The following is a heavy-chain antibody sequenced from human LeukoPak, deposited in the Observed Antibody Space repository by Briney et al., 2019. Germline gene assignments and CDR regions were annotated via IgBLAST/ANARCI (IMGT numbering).Heavy chain of an antibody. CDR3: AEDRIAWPTNFDS. V-gene: IGHV3-23*01. CDR2: INSSDGTT. D-gene: IGHD5-24*01. CDR1: GFTFSTYT. Sequence: GGSLRLSCAASGFTFSTYTMNWVRQAPGKGLEWVSAINSSDGTTYYADSVKGRFTISRDNSKNTLYLRMNSLRAEDTAIYYGAEDRIAWPTNFDSWGEGALGTVSA. J-gene: IGHJ4*02.